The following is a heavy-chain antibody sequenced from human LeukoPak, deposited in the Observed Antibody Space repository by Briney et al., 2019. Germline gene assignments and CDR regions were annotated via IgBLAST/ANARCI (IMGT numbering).Heavy chain of an antibody. CDR1: GGSLNDYF. J-gene: IGHJ6*03. CDR3: ARGRLFYYMDV. Sequence: SETLSLTCTVSGGSLNDYFWDWIRQAPGKGLEWIGNIYYRGDTNYNPSLKGRPTVSLATSKNHFSLKLTSLTAADTAVYYCARGRLFYYMDVWGEGTTVTVSS. CDR2: IYYRGDT. D-gene: IGHD2/OR15-2a*01. V-gene: IGHV4-59*01.